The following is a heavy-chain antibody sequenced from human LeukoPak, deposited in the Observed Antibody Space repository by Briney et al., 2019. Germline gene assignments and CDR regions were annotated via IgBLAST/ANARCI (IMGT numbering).Heavy chain of an antibody. CDR3: ARGYYDILTGHWFDP. CDR1: GGSISSGGDY. CDR2: IYPSRGT. J-gene: IGHJ5*02. D-gene: IGHD3-9*01. Sequence: SETLSLTCTVSGGSISSGGDYWSWIRQPAGKGLEWIGHIYPSRGTDYNPSLKSRVTISVDTSKNQFSLKLSSVTAADTAVYYCARGYYDILTGHWFDPWGQGTLVTVSS. V-gene: IGHV4-61*09.